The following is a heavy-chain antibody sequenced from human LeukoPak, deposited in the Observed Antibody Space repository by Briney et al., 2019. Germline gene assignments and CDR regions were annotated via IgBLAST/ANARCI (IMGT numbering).Heavy chain of an antibody. Sequence: GESLMISCKGSGYSFTNYWIGWVRQMPGKGLEWMGIIYLGDSDTRYSPSFQGQVTISADKSISTAYLQWSSLKASDTAMYYCARLFSYDSSDYYYAPFDYWGQGTLVTVSS. J-gene: IGHJ4*02. CDR1: GYSFTNYW. CDR3: ARLFSYDSSDYYYAPFDY. V-gene: IGHV5-51*01. D-gene: IGHD3-22*01. CDR2: IYLGDSDT.